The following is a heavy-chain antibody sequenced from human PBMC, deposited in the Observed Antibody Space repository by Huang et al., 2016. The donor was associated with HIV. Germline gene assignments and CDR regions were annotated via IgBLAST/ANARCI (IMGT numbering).Heavy chain of an antibody. D-gene: IGHD2-8*01. CDR1: GFAFSQYA. J-gene: IGHJ4*02. CDR2: IGGNSGDI. V-gene: IGHV3-9*01. CDR3: VIMDDYFDY. Sequence: VQLVESGGGLVQPGWSLRLSCAASGFAFSQYAVHWVRQSAGKGLGWVSGIGGNSGDIAYAASVRGRFVISRDNAKKSLYLKMNGLRLEDTALYFCVIMDDYFDYWGQGVLVGVSS.